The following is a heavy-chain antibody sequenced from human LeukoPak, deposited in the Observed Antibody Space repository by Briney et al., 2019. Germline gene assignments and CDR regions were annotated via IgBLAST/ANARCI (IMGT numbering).Heavy chain of an antibody. Sequence: SETLSLTCTVSGGSISSYYWRWIRQPPGKGLEWIGYIYHSGSTYYNPSLKSRVTISVDRSKNQFSLKLSSVTAADTAVYYCARDSRSGGYYNWFDPWGQGTLVTVSS. CDR3: ARDSRSGGYYNWFDP. CDR2: IYHSGST. V-gene: IGHV4-59*12. CDR1: GGSISSYY. J-gene: IGHJ5*02. D-gene: IGHD2-15*01.